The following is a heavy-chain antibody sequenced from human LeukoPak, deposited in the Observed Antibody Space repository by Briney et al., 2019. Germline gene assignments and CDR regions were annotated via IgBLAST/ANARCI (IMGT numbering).Heavy chain of an antibody. CDR1: GGSINSYY. CDR3: ARYSDAYAGARWFDH. V-gene: IGHV4-59*01. J-gene: IGHJ5*02. D-gene: IGHD3-3*01. Sequence: SETLSLTCTVSGGSINSYYWRWIRQPPGKELEWIGYIYYTGSTNYNPSLKSRVTISVDTSKNQFSLILSSVTAADTAVYYCARYSDAYAGARWFDHWGQGILVTVSS. CDR2: IYYTGST.